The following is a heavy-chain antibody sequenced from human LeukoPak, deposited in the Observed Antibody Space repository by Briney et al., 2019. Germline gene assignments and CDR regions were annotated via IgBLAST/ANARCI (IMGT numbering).Heavy chain of an antibody. J-gene: IGHJ5*02. CDR3: ARQGWGNWFDP. D-gene: IGHD1-26*01. Sequence: SETLSLTCAVYGGSFSGYYWSWIRQTPGMGLEWIGYIYTSGSTKFNPSLKSRVTISLDTSKSQFSLQLRSVTAADTAVYYCARQGWGNWFDPWGQGTLVTVSS. CDR2: IYTSGST. CDR1: GGSFSGYY. V-gene: IGHV4-4*09.